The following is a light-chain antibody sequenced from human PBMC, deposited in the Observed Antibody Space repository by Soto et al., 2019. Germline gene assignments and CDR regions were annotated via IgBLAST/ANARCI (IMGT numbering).Light chain of an antibody. CDR1: QSVSSSS. Sequence: EIVLTQSPGTLSLSPGERATLSCRASQSVSSSSLAWYQQKPGQAPRRLIYGASNRATGIPDRFSGSGSGTDFTLTISRLEPEDFAGYYCQQYGSSPWTFGQGTKVEI. J-gene: IGKJ1*01. CDR2: GAS. CDR3: QQYGSSPWT. V-gene: IGKV3-20*01.